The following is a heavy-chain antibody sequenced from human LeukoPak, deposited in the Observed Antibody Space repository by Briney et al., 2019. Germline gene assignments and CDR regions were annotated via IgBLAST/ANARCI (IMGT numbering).Heavy chain of an antibody. CDR3: AKNPYSSGWYGEFDY. J-gene: IGHJ4*02. Sequence: GGSLRLSCAASGFTFSTYSMNWVRQAPGKGLEWVSSISSSSSYIYYADSVKGRFTISRDNAKTSLYLQMNSLRAEDTALYYCAKNPYSSGWYGEFDYWGQGTLVTVSS. CDR2: ISSSSSYI. V-gene: IGHV3-21*04. D-gene: IGHD6-19*01. CDR1: GFTFSTYS.